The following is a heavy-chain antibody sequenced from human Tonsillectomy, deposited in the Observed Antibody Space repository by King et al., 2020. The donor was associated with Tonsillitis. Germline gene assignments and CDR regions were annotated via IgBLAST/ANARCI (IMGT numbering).Heavy chain of an antibody. CDR1: GGSISSYY. V-gene: IGHV4-59*01. CDR2: ISYSGST. Sequence: QLQESGPGLVKPSETLSLTCTVSGGSISSYYWSWIRQPPGKGLEWIGYISYSGSTNYNPSLKSRVTISVDTSKNQFSLKLSSVTAADTAVYYCARVHYYDSSGYYHYWYFDLWGRGTLVTVSS. CDR3: ARVHYYDSSGYYHYWYFDL. D-gene: IGHD3-22*01. J-gene: IGHJ2*01.